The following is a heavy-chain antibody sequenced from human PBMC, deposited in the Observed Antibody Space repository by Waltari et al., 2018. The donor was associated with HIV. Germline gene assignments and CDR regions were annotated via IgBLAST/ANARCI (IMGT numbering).Heavy chain of an antibody. CDR3: TTDLYGP. D-gene: IGHD2-2*02. V-gene: IGHV3-15*01. CDR2: IKSKTDGGTT. J-gene: IGHJ5*02. CDR1: GSTLRNAW. Sequence: EVQLVESGGGLVKPGGPLRLACAALGSTLRNAWMSWVRQAPGTVLEWVGRIKSKTDGGTTDYAAPVKGRFTISRDDSKNTLYLQMNSLKTEDTAVYYCTTDLYGPWGQGTLVTVSS.